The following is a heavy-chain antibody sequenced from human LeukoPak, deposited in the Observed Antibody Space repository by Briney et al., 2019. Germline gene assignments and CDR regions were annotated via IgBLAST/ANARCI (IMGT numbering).Heavy chain of an antibody. CDR2: IYYSGTT. J-gene: IGHJ3*02. D-gene: IGHD3-22*01. CDR3: AKSNGYGLIDI. V-gene: IGHV4-59*12. Sequence: PSETLSLTCGVSGDSIRKYYWTWIRQPPGKGLEWIGQIYYSGTTNYNPSLKNRVIISVDTSRNQVSLTLNSATAADTAVYYCAKSNGYGLIDIWGQGTMVTVSS. CDR1: GDSIRKYY.